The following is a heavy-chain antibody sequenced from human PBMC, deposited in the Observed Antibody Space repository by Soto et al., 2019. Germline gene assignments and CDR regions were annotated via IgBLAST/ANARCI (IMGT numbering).Heavy chain of an antibody. CDR1: GFTFSSYG. CDR2: ISYDGSNK. CDR3: AKDRLDY. V-gene: IGHV3-30*18. J-gene: IGHJ4*02. Sequence: QVQLVESGGGVVQPGRSLRLSCAASGFTFSSYGMHWVRQAPGKGLEWVAVISYDGSNKYYADSVKGRFTISRDNSKNTLYLQMNSLRAEDTAVYYCAKDRLDYWGQGTLVTVSS.